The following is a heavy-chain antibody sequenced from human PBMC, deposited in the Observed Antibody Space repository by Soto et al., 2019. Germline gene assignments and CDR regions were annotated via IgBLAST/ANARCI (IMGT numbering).Heavy chain of an antibody. CDR3: ASDPGIAAAGMDY. CDR2: ISSSSSRI. D-gene: IGHD6-25*01. V-gene: IGHV3-48*04. Sequence: EVQLVESGGGLIQPGGSLRLSCAASGFSFNTYAMNWVRQAPGKGLEWISYISSSSSRIYYADSVKGRFTLSRDNAKNSLYLQMNSLRAEDTAVYYGASDPGIAAAGMDYCGQGTLVTVSS. J-gene: IGHJ4*02. CDR1: GFSFNTYA.